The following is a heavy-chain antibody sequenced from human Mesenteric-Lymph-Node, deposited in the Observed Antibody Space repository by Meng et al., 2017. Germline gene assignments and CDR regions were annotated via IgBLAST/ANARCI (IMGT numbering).Heavy chain of an antibody. Sequence: QVRLVQSGSEVKKPGASIQVSCKASGYTFTNYGISWVRQAPGQGLEWMGWISAYNGNTNYAQKLQGRVTMTTDTSMSTAYMELRSLRSDDTAVYYCARVSDDYDRTGYYNFDYWGQGTLVTVSS. J-gene: IGHJ4*02. V-gene: IGHV1-18*01. D-gene: IGHD3-22*01. CDR1: GYTFTNYG. CDR2: ISAYNGNT. CDR3: ARVSDDYDRTGYYNFDY.